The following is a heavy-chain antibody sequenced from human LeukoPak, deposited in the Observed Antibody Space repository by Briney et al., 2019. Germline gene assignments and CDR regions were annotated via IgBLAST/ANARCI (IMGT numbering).Heavy chain of an antibody. V-gene: IGHV1-8*01. CDR2: MNPNSGNT. Sequence: ASVKVSCKASGYTFTSYDINWVRQATGQGLEWTGWMNPNSGNTGYAQKFQGRVTMTRNTSISTAYMELSRLRSEDTAVYYCARGKYSSSWYVIAAGKTRQKYYFDYWGQGTLVTVSS. J-gene: IGHJ4*02. CDR3: ARGKYSSSWYVIAAGKTRQKYYFDY. CDR1: GYTFTSYD. D-gene: IGHD6-13*01.